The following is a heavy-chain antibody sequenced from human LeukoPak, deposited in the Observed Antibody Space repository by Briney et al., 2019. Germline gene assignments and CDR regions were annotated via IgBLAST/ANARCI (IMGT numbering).Heavy chain of an antibody. CDR3: ARWDSYYYGMDV. Sequence: LRLSCAASGFTFSDYYMTWIRQHPGKGLEWIGYIYYSGSTYYNPSLKSRVTISVDTSKNQFSLKLSSVTAADTAVYYCARWDSYYYGMDVWGQGTTVTVTS. D-gene: IGHD1-26*01. J-gene: IGHJ6*02. V-gene: IGHV4-31*02. CDR2: IYYSGST. CDR1: GFTFSDYY.